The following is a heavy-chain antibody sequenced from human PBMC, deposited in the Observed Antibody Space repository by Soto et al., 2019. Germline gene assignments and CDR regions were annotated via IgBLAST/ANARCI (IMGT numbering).Heavy chain of an antibody. D-gene: IGHD3-10*01. J-gene: IGHJ6*02. CDR2: ISGSGGST. CDR1: GFTFSSYA. V-gene: IGHV3-23*01. CDR3: AKHNHFGELQNRYYYYGMDV. Sequence: EVQLLESGGGLVQPGGSLRLSCAASGFTFSSYAMSWVRQAPGKGLEWVSAISGSGGSTYYADSVKGRFTISRDNSKNTLYLQMNSLRAEDTAVYYCAKHNHFGELQNRYYYYGMDVWGQGTTVTVSS.